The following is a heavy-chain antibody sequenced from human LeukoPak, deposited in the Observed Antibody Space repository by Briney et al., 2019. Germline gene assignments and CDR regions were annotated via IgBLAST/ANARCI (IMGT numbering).Heavy chain of an antibody. J-gene: IGHJ6*03. V-gene: IGHV4-39*01. CDR1: GGSISSSSYY. Sequence: SETLSLTCTVSGGSISSSSYYWGWIRQPPGKGLEWIGSINYSGSTYYNPSLKSRVTISVDTSKNQFSLKLSSVTAADTAVYYCVRHGRYSYGPTYHYMDVWGKGTTVTVSS. CDR3: VRHGRYSYGPTYHYMDV. CDR2: INYSGST. D-gene: IGHD5-18*01.